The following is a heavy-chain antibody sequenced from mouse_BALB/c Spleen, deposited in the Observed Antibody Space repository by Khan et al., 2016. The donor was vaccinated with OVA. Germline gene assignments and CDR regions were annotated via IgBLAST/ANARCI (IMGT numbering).Heavy chain of an antibody. D-gene: IGHD1-1*01. CDR3: TRLAYYYDSEGFAY. CDR2: ISTGGSYT. J-gene: IGHJ3*01. V-gene: IGHV5-6*01. CDR1: GFTFSTYG. Sequence: EVQLVESGGDLVKPGGSLKLSCAASGFTFSTYGMSWVRQTPDKRLAWVATISTGGSYTYYPDSVKGRFTISRDNAKNTLYLQMSSLKSEDTAMFYCTRLAYYYDSEGFAYWGQGTLVTVSA.